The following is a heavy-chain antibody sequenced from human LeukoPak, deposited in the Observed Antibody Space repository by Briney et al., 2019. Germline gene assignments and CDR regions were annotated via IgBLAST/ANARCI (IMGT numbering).Heavy chain of an antibody. CDR3: ARQASPVTTDANYYYYMDV. J-gene: IGHJ6*03. D-gene: IGHD4-11*01. V-gene: IGHV5-51*01. CDR1: GYSFTSYW. CDR2: IYPGDSDT. Sequence: GESLKISCKGSGYSFTSYWIGWVRQMPGKGLEWMGIIYPGDSDTRYSPSFQGQVTISADKSISTAYLQWSSLKASDTAMYYCARQASPVTTDANYYYYMDVWGKGTTVTVSS.